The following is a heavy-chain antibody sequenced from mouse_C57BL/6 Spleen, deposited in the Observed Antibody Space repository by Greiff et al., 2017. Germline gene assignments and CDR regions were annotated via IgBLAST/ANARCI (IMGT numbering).Heavy chain of an antibody. CDR2: IYPGGGYT. CDR1: GYTFTNYW. D-gene: IGHD3-2*02. CDR3: ARGGSSGYDY. V-gene: IGHV1-63*01. Sequence: VQLQQSGAELVRPGTSVKMSCKASGYTFTNYWIGWAKQRPGHGLEWIGDIYPGGGYTNYNEKFKGKATLTADKSSSTAYMQLSSLTSEDSAIYYCARGGSSGYDYWGKGTTLTVSS. J-gene: IGHJ2*01.